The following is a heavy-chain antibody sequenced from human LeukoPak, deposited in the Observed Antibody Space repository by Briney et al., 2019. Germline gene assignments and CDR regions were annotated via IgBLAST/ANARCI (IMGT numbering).Heavy chain of an antibody. CDR3: TREEAYCTSATCHFDY. D-gene: IGHD2-2*01. CDR1: GFTFSAYW. V-gene: IGHV3-21*01. J-gene: IGHJ4*02. Sequence: GGSLRLSCAASGFTFSAYWMTWVRQAPGKGLEWVSSITISSTYIYYADSVKGRFTISRDNAKNSLYLQMSSLRAEDTAVYYCTREEAYCTSATCHFDYWGQGTLATVSS. CDR2: ITISSTYI.